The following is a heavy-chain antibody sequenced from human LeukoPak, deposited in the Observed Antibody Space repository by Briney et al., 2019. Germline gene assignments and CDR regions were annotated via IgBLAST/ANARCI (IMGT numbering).Heavy chain of an antibody. J-gene: IGHJ5*02. Sequence: PSETLSLTCAVYGGSFSGYYWSWIRQPPGKGLEWIGEINHSGSTNYNPSLKSRVTISVDTSKNQFSLKLSSVTAADTAVYYCARSGGYDSYNWFDPWGQGTLVTVSS. V-gene: IGHV4-34*01. CDR2: INHSGST. CDR3: ARSGGYDSYNWFDP. D-gene: IGHD5-12*01. CDR1: GGSFSGYY.